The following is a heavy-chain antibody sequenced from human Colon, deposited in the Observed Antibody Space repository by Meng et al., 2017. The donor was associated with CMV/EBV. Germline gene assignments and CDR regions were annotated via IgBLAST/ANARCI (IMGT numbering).Heavy chain of an antibody. CDR3: ARGAGGFDY. CDR2: TSNGGDTT. V-gene: IGHV3-11*04. J-gene: IGHJ4*02. D-gene: IGHD3-10*01. Sequence: GGSLRLSCVASGFTLSDHYMTWIRQAPGKGLEWLSYTSNGGDTTHYADSVKGRFTISRDNAKNTLYLQMDSLRVEDTAVYYCARGAGGFDYWGQGTRVTVSS. CDR1: GFTLSDHY.